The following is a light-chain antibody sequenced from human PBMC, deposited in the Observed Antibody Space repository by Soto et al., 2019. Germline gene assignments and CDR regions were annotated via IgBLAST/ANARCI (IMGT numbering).Light chain of an antibody. CDR1: QGISTY. V-gene: IGKV1-39*01. Sequence: DIQMTQSPSSLSASVGDRVTITCRASQGISTYLNWYLQKPGKAPKLLIYAASSLQSGVPSRLSGSGSETDFTLTISSLQPEDFATYSCQQSYSATWTFGQGTKVDIK. CDR3: QQSYSATWT. J-gene: IGKJ1*01. CDR2: AAS.